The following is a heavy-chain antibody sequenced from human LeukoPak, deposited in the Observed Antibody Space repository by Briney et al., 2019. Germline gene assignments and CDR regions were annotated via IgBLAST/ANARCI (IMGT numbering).Heavy chain of an antibody. Sequence: PGGSLRLSCAASGFTVSSYWMSWVRQAPGKGLEWVVNIKQDGSEKYYVDSVKGRFTISRDNAKNSLYLQMNSLRAEDTAVYYCARASRYCSGGSCYSPYYYYGMDVWGQGTTVTVSS. V-gene: IGHV3-7*02. D-gene: IGHD2-15*01. CDR2: IKQDGSEK. CDR1: GFTVSSYW. CDR3: ARASRYCSGGSCYSPYYYYGMDV. J-gene: IGHJ6*02.